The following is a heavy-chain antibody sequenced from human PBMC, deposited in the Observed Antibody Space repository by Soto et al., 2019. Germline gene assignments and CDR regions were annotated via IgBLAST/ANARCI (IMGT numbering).Heavy chain of an antibody. J-gene: IGHJ4*02. Sequence: EVQLLESGGGLEQPGGSLRLSCAASGFTFDSFAMTWVRQAPGKGLEWASAISASGGSTFYADSVKGRFTISRDSSKNTLYLQMNRLRADDTAVDYCARGAVMPDSWGQGTLVTVSS. D-gene: IGHD3-16*01. CDR1: GFTFDSFA. V-gene: IGHV3-23*01. CDR3: ARGAVMPDS. CDR2: ISASGGST.